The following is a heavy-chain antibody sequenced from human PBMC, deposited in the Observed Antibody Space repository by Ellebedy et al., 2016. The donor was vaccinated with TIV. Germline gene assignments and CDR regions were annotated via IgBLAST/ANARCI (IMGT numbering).Heavy chain of an antibody. CDR3: AKERGTVLIPEAFDV. J-gene: IGHJ3*01. D-gene: IGHD4-23*01. CDR1: GYTFSNYG. CDR2: SSGYNGNT. V-gene: IGHV1-18*04. Sequence: AASVKVSCKASGYTFSNYGISWVRQAPGQGLEWMAWSSGYNGNTHYAQQFQDRVTTTTDTATSTAYMELRSLRSDDTAVYYCAKERGTVLIPEAFDVWGQGTVVLVSS.